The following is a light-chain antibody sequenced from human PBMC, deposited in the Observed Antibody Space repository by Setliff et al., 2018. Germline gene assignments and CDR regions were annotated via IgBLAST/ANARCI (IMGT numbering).Light chain of an antibody. CDR3: SSYAGSLYV. J-gene: IGLJ1*01. Sequence: SSDVGGYNYVSWYQQHPGKAPKLMIYEVSKRPSGVPDRFSGSKSGNTASLTVSGLQAEDEADYYCSSYAGSLYVFGTGTKVTVL. V-gene: IGLV2-8*01. CDR1: SSDVGGYNY. CDR2: EVS.